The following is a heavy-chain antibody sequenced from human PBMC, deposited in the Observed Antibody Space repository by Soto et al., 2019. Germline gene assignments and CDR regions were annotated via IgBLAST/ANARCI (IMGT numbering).Heavy chain of an antibody. Sequence: EVQLVESGGGLVQPGGSLRLSCAASGFTFSSYWMSWVRQAPGKGLEWVANIKQDGSEKYYVDSVKGRFTISRDNAKNSLYLQMNSLRAEDTAVYYCAREGSSGWTNYYYYYGMDVWGQGTTVTVSS. V-gene: IGHV3-7*03. CDR1: GFTFSSYW. D-gene: IGHD6-19*01. CDR3: AREGSSGWTNYYYYYGMDV. CDR2: IKQDGSEK. J-gene: IGHJ6*02.